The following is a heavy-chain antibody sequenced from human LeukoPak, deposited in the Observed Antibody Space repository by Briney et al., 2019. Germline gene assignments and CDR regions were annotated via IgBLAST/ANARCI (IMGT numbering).Heavy chain of an antibody. D-gene: IGHD4-23*01. Sequence: SETLSLTCTVSGGSISSSSYYWGWIRQPPGKGLEWIGSIYYSGSTYYNPSLKSRVTISVDTSKNQFSLKLSSVTAADTAVYYCARASARWLFDYWGQGSLVTVSS. J-gene: IGHJ4*02. CDR2: IYYSGST. CDR3: ARASARWLFDY. V-gene: IGHV4-39*07. CDR1: GGSISSSSYY.